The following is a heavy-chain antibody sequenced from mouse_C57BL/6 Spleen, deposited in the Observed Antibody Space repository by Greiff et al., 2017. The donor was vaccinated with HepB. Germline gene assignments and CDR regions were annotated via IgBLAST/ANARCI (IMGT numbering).Heavy chain of an antibody. CDR2: INYDSSST. CDR1: GFTFSDYY. D-gene: IGHD1-1*01. Sequence: EVKVVESEGGLVQPGSSMKLSCTASGFTFSDYYMAWVRQVPEKGLEWVANINYDSSSTYYLDSLKSRFIISRDNAKNILYLQMSSLKSEDTATYYCARAGYYYGSLYYFDYWGQGTTLTVSS. CDR3: ARAGYYYGSLYYFDY. V-gene: IGHV5-16*01. J-gene: IGHJ2*01.